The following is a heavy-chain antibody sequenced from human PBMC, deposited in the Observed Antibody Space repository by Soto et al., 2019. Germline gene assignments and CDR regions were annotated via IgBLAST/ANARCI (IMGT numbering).Heavy chain of an antibody. D-gene: IGHD3-10*01. CDR1: GGSISSSNW. V-gene: IGHV4-4*02. J-gene: IGHJ5*02. Sequence: QVQLQESGPGLVKPSGTLSLTCAVSGGSISSSNWWSWVRQPPGKGLGWIGEIYHSGSTNYNPSLKRRVTISVDKSKNQFSLKLSPVTAADTAVYYCARDYMVRGVMRWFDPWGQGTLVTVSS. CDR3: ARDYMVRGVMRWFDP. CDR2: IYHSGST.